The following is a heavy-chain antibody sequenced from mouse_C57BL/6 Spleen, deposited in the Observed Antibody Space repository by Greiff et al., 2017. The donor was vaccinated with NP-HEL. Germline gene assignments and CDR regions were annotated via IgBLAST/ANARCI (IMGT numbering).Heavy chain of an antibody. CDR2: YPGSGTTY. D-gene: IGHD1-2*01. CDR1: YTFTDSYM. V-gene: IGHV1-83*01. J-gene: IGHJ4*01. CDR3: RRLR. Sequence: VQLQQSGPELVKPGASVKMSCKASGYTFTDSYMHWVKQKPGKGLEWIGEIYPGSGTTYYNEKFKGKATLTAYTSSSTAYMQLSSLTSEDSAVYFCARRLRRGQGTSVTVSS.